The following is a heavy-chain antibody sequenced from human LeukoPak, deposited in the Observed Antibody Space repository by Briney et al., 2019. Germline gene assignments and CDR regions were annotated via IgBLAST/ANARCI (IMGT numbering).Heavy chain of an antibody. CDR2: ISTYNGNT. CDR3: ARGPYCSGGTCYSQYFDF. D-gene: IGHD2-15*01. J-gene: IGHJ4*02. CDR1: GYTFTSYG. V-gene: IGHV1-18*01. Sequence: ASVTVSFKASGYTFTSYGITWVRQAPGQGLEWMGWISTYNGNTNYAQKLQGRVTMTTDTSTSTAYMELRSPRSDDTAVYYCARGPYCSGGTCYSQYFDFWGQGTLVPVSS.